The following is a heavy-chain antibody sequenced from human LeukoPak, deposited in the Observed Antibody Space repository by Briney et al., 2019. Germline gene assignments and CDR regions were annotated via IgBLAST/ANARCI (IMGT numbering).Heavy chain of an antibody. CDR2: IYYSGST. D-gene: IGHD5-24*01. CDR3: ARIEMATTQDYYYYMDV. V-gene: IGHV4-59*08. CDR1: GGSITSYY. Sequence: PSETLSLTCTVSGGSITSYYWSWIRQPPGKGLEWIGYIYYSGSTNYNPSLNSRVTISIDTSKNQFSLKLSSVTAVDTAVYYCARIEMATTQDYYYYMDVWGKGTTVTVSS. J-gene: IGHJ6*03.